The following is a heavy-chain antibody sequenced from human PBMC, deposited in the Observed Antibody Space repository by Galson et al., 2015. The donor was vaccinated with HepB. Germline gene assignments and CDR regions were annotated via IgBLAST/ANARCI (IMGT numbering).Heavy chain of an antibody. V-gene: IGHV1-3*01. CDR2: INAGNGNT. D-gene: IGHD6-13*01. J-gene: IGHJ4*02. CDR3: ARGAYSSSPRVWFDY. Sequence: SVKVSCKASGSTFTSYAMHWVRQAPGQRLEWMGWINAGNGNTKYSQKFQGRVTITRDTSASTAYMELSSLRSEDTAVYYCARGAYSSSPRVWFDYWGQGTLVTVSS. CDR1: GSTFTSYA.